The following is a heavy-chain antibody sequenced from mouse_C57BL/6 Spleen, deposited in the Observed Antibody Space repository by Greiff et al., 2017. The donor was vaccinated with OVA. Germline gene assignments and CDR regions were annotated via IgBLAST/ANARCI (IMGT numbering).Heavy chain of an antibody. Sequence: QVHVKQPGAELVKPGASVKLSCKASGYTFTSYWMHWVKQRPGQGLEWIGMIHPNSGSTNYNEKFKSKATLTVDKSSSTAYMQLSSLTSEDSAVYYCARGDYGSSYDWGQGTTLTVSS. CDR2: IHPNSGST. CDR1: GYTFTSYW. CDR3: ARGDYGSSYD. J-gene: IGHJ2*01. V-gene: IGHV1-64*01. D-gene: IGHD1-1*01.